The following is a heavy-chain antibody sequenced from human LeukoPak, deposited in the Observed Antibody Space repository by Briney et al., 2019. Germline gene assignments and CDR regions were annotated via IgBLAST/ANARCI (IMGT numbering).Heavy chain of an antibody. D-gene: IGHD3-10*01. CDR3: VGEGSSDGIYYFYY. Sequence: GRSLRLSCAASGLTLSSCGMHWVRQAPGKGLEWEAFISYDGTNKYYVDSVKGRFTISRDDSKNTLYLQMNSLRVEDTAVYYCVGEGSSDGIYYFYYWGQGTLVTVSS. V-gene: IGHV3-30*03. CDR1: GLTLSSCG. J-gene: IGHJ4*02. CDR2: ISYDGTNK.